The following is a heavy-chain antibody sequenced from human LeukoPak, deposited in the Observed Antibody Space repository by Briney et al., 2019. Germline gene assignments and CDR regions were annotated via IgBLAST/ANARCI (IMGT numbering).Heavy chain of an antibody. Sequence: ASVKVSCKASGYTFTSYGISWVRQAPGQGLEWMGWISAYNGNTNYAQKLQGRVTITRNTSISTAYMELSSLRSEDTAVHYCARWDIAGFDYWGQGTLVTVSS. CDR3: ARWDIAGFDY. CDR1: GYTFTSYG. V-gene: IGHV1-18*01. D-gene: IGHD5-12*01. J-gene: IGHJ4*02. CDR2: ISAYNGNT.